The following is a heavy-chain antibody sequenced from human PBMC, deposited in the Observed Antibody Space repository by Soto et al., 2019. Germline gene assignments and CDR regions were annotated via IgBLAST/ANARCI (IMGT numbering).Heavy chain of an antibody. J-gene: IGHJ1*01. V-gene: IGHV1-18*01. CDR1: GYAFRDYG. CDR2: ISPSNGNT. Sequence: QVQLVQSGPEVKKPGDSVKVSCKASGYAFRDYGISWVRQAPGQGLEYMGWISPSNGNTNYAPSFQDRVTMTTDTSTDTVFMDLGNLRSDDTAVYFCAREQFTFFGVVNADWGQGTLVTVSS. CDR3: AREQFTFFGVVNAD. D-gene: IGHD3-3*01.